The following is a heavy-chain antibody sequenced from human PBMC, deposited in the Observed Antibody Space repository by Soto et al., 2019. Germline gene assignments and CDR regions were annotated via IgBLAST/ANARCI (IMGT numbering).Heavy chain of an antibody. CDR1: GGSFSGYY. Sequence: SETLSLTCAVYGGSFSGYYWSWIRQPPGKGLEWIGEINHSGSTNYNPSLKSRVTISVDTSKNQFSLKLSSVTAADTAVYYCARATNRGVAMIFGYYYYYGMDVWGPGTTVNVSS. CDR2: INHSGST. V-gene: IGHV4-34*01. J-gene: IGHJ6*02. D-gene: IGHD5-12*01. CDR3: ARATNRGVAMIFGYYYYYGMDV.